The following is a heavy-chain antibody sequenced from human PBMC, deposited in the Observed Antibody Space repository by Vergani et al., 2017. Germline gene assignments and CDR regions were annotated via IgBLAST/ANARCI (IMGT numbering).Heavy chain of an antibody. D-gene: IGHD3-22*01. CDR3: ARGRGTYYYDSSGYYPNVGYGMDV. J-gene: IGHJ6*02. V-gene: IGHV3-15*01. CDR2: IKSKTDGGTT. Sequence: EVQLVESGGGLVKPGGSLRLSCAASGFTFSNAWMSWVRQAPGKGLEWVGRIKSKTDGGTTDYAAPVKGRFTISRDNSKNTLYLQMNSLRAEDTAVYYCARGRGTYYYDSSGYYPNVGYGMDVWGQGTTVTVSS. CDR1: GFTFSNAW.